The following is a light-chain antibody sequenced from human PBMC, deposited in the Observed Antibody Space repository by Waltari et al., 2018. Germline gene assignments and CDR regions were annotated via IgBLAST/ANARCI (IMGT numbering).Light chain of an antibody. CDR1: QSVRRY. V-gene: IGKV3-11*01. Sequence: EIVLTQYPATLSLSPGERATLSCRASQSVRRYLAWYQQKPGQAPRLLIYDASNSATGIPARFSGGGSGTDFTLTISSLAPEDFAVYYCQQRSSWPPTFGQGTKVEIK. CDR3: QQRSSWPPT. J-gene: IGKJ1*01. CDR2: DAS.